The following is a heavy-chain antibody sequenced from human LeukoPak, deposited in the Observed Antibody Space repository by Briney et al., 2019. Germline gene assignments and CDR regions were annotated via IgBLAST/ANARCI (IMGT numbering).Heavy chain of an antibody. Sequence: PGGSLRLSCAASGFSFDDYCMHWVRQVPGKGLEWVAGVSWNSGYIGHADSVKGRFTISRDNAKNSLYLQMNSLRPDDTSLYYCTKDVGGSYFSFPGGFFDYWGQGTLVTVSS. D-gene: IGHD1-26*01. J-gene: IGHJ4*02. CDR1: GFSFDDYC. CDR3: TKDVGGSYFSFPGGFFDY. V-gene: IGHV3-9*01. CDR2: VSWNSGYI.